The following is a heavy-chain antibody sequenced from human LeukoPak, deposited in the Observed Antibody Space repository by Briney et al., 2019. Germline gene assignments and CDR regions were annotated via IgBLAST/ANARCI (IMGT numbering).Heavy chain of an antibody. CDR2: ISSSSSYI. Sequence: GGSLRLSCAASGFTFSSYSMNWVRQAPGKGLEWVSSISSSSSYIYYADSVKGRFTISRDNAKNSLYLQMNSLRAEDTAVYYCASWWGGYDWAAKSDYWGQGTLATVSS. CDR3: ASWWGGYDWAAKSDY. J-gene: IGHJ4*02. V-gene: IGHV3-21*01. CDR1: GFTFSSYS. D-gene: IGHD5-12*01.